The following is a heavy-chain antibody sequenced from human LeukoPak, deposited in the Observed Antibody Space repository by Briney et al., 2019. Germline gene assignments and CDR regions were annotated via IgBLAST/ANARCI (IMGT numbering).Heavy chain of an antibody. CDR3: QTGGSIRYFDY. D-gene: IGHD3-9*01. Sequence: SSETLSLTCTVSGVSIFSYYWNWIRQPPGQGLEWIGYIHYSGTTNYNPSLKSRVSISIDTSKSQFSLKLTSATAADTAIYYCQTGGSIRYFDYWGQGTLLSVSS. V-gene: IGHV4-59*08. CDR1: GVSIFSYY. CDR2: IHYSGTT. J-gene: IGHJ4*02.